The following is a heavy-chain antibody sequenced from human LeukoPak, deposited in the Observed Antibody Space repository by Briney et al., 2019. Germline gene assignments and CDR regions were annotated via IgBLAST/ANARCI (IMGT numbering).Heavy chain of an antibody. Sequence: GGSLRLSCAASGFTFSSYSMNWVRQAPGKGLEWVSYISSSSSTIYYADSVKGRFTISRDNAKNSLYLQMNSLRAEDTAVYYCASPILNYDILTGYYRPRDYWGQGTLVTVSS. CDR3: ASPILNYDILTGYYRPRDY. J-gene: IGHJ4*02. V-gene: IGHV3-48*04. D-gene: IGHD3-9*01. CDR2: ISSSSSTI. CDR1: GFTFSSYS.